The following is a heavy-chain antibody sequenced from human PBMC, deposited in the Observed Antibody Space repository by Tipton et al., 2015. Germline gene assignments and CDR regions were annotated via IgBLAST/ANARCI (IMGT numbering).Heavy chain of an antibody. Sequence: TLSLTCTVSGGSISSDTYYWSWIRQHPGKGLEWIGYVYYIGSTYYNPSLKSRVTISVDTSKNQFSLILSSVTAADTAMYYCARVSTIFDGVAVWGQGSTVSVSS. CDR2: VYYIGST. J-gene: IGHJ6*02. CDR3: ARVSTIFDGVAV. D-gene: IGHD3-3*01. CDR1: GGSISSDTYY. V-gene: IGHV4-31*03.